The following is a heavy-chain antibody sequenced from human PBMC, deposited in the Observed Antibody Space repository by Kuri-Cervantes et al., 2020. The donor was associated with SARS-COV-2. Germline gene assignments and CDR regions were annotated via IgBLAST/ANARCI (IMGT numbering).Heavy chain of an antibody. J-gene: IGHJ4*02. CDR1: GFTFSGHW. Sequence: GGSPRLSCAASGFTFSGHWIHWVRQAPGKGLVWVSRINPDGSYTNKADSVKGRFTLSRDNAKNMLFLQMNSLRAEDTAVYYCAKDPFGGVIAAYYFDYWGQGTLVTVSS. CDR3: AKDPFGGVIAAYYFDY. D-gene: IGHD3-16*02. CDR2: INPDGSYT. V-gene: IGHV3-74*01.